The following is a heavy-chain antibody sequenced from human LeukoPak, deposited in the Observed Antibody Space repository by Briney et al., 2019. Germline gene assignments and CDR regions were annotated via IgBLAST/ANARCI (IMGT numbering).Heavy chain of an antibody. CDR2: IYSGGST. CDR1: GFTVSSNY. D-gene: IGHD6-13*01. CDR3: AREVWERAAAGLDAFDI. V-gene: IGHV3-53*01. Sequence: SGGSLRLSCAASGFTVSSNYMSWVRQAPGKGLEWVSVIYSGGSTYYADSVKGRFTISRDNSKNTLYLQMNSLRAEDTAVYYCAREVWERAAAGLDAFDIWGQGTMVTVSS. J-gene: IGHJ3*02.